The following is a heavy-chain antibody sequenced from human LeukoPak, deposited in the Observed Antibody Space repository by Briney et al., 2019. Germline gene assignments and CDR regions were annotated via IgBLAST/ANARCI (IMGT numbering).Heavy chain of an antibody. V-gene: IGHV3-23*01. CDR1: GFTFSNYG. Sequence: LTGGSLRLSCAAAGFTFSNYGMCWVRQPPGKGLEWVSCKGNSAGDTFYAESVRGRFTISRDNSRNTLFLEMNSLRAEDTAVYYCARAFTVPNPNWGQGTLVTVSS. J-gene: IGHJ4*02. CDR3: ARAFTVPNPN. D-gene: IGHD4-17*01. CDR2: KGNSAGDT.